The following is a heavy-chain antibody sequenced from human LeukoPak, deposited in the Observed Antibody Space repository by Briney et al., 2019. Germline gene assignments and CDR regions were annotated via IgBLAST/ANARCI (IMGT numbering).Heavy chain of an antibody. CDR3: ARDRSTVTTPHDY. CDR1: GFTFSSYA. D-gene: IGHD4-17*01. J-gene: IGHJ4*02. CDR2: ISYDGSNK. V-gene: IGHV3-30-3*01. Sequence: GGSLRLSCAASGFTFSSYAMQWVRRAPGKGLEGVAVISYDGSNKYYADSVKGRFTISRDNSKNTLYLQMNSLRAEDTAVYYCARDRSTVTTPHDYWGQGTLVTVSS.